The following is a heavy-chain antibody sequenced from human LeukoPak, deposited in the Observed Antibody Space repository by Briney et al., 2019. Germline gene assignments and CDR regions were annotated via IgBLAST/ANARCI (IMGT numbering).Heavy chain of an antibody. J-gene: IGHJ4*02. CDR2: ISAYNGNT. V-gene: IGHV1-18*01. CDR3: ARSYYGSGSSEFDY. CDR1: GYTFTRYG. D-gene: IGHD3-10*01. Sequence: ASVKVSCKASGYTFTRYGISWVRQAPGQGLEWMGWISAYNGNTNYAQKLQGRVTMTTDTSTSTAYMELRSLRSGDTAVYYCARSYYGSGSSEFDYWGQGTLVTVSS.